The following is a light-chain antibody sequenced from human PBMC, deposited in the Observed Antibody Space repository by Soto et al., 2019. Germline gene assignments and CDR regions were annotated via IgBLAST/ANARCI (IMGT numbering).Light chain of an antibody. Sequence: EIVLTQSPATLSLSPGERATLSCRASQSVTKYLAWYQQKPGQAPRLLIYDTSNRATGITARFSGNGSGTDFTLTISSLESEDSGIYYCQQRYKWLTFGGGTKVDIK. V-gene: IGKV3-11*01. CDR2: DTS. CDR3: QQRYKWLT. J-gene: IGKJ4*01. CDR1: QSVTKY.